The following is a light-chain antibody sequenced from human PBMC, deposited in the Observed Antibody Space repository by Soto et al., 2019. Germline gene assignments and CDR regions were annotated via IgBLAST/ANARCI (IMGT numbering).Light chain of an antibody. V-gene: IGKV3-15*01. CDR1: QSVSSN. CDR3: QQYNNWPLT. CDR2: GAS. J-gene: IGKJ4*01. Sequence: EIVMTQSPATLSVSPGERATLSCRASQSVSSNLAWYQQKPGQAPRLLIYGASSRATGIPARFSESGSGTEFTLTISSLQSEDFAVYYCQQYNNWPLTFGGGTKVDIK.